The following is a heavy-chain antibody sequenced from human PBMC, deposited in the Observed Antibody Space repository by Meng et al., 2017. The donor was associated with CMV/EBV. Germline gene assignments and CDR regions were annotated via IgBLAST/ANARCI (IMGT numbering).Heavy chain of an antibody. Sequence: ASVKVSCKASGYTFTSYYMHWVRQAPGQGLEWMGIINPSGGSTSYAQKFQGRVTMTRDTSTSTVYMELSSLRSEDTAVYYCARQLARIAVADTDHDAFDIWGQETMVTVSS. V-gene: IGHV1-46*01. CDR3: ARQLARIAVADTDHDAFDI. J-gene: IGHJ3*02. CDR2: INPSGGST. CDR1: GYTFTSYY. D-gene: IGHD6-19*01.